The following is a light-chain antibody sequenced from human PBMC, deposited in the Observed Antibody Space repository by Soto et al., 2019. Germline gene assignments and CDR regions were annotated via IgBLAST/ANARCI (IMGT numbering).Light chain of an antibody. CDR3: QSYDSSLSAPV. Sequence: QTVVTQPPSVSGAPGQRVTISCTGSSSNIGAGYDVHWYQQLPGTAPKLLIYGNSNRPSGVPDRFSGSKSGTSASLAITGLQAEDEADYYCQSYDSSLSAPVFGGGTKLTGL. V-gene: IGLV1-40*01. J-gene: IGLJ2*01. CDR1: SSNIGAGYD. CDR2: GNS.